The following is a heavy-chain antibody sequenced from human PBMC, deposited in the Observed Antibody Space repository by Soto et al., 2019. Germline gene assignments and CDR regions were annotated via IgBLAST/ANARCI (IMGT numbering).Heavy chain of an antibody. J-gene: IGHJ4*02. CDR1: GFTFGDYA. CDR3: TRARDYVWGSYPLPPVSEVYFDY. V-gene: IGHV3-49*03. CDR2: IRSKAYGGTT. D-gene: IGHD3-16*02. Sequence: PGGSLRLSCTASGFTFGDYAMTWFRQAPGKGLEWVGFIRSKAYGGTTEYAASVKGRFTISRDDSKSIAYLQMNSLKTEDTAVYYCTRARDYVWGSYPLPPVSEVYFDYWGQGTLVTVSS.